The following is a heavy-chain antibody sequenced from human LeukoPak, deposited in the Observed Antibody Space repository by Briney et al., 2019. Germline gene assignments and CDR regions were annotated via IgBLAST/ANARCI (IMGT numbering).Heavy chain of an antibody. V-gene: IGHV4-59*12. CDR2: IYYSGST. D-gene: IGHD1-14*01. J-gene: IGHJ5*02. Sequence: SETLSLTCTVSNGPTNTYQWTWIRQPPGKGLEWIGYIYYSGSTNYNPSLRSRVTMSVDTSKNQFSLRLNSVTAVDTAVYYCASKPDSRNWFDPWGQGTLVIVSS. CDR3: ASKPDSRNWFDP. CDR1: NGPTNTYQ.